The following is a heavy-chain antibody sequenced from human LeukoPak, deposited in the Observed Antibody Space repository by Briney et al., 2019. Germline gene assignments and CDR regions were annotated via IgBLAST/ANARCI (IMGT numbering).Heavy chain of an antibody. CDR3: ARDMQYYYDSSGYTDAFDI. Sequence: ASVKVSCKASGYTFTGYYMHWVRQAPGQGPEWMGWINPNSGGTNYAQKFQGRVTMTRDTSISTAYMELSRLRSDDTAVYYCARDMQYYYDSSGYTDAFDIWGQGTMVTVSS. D-gene: IGHD3-22*01. CDR1: GYTFTGYY. J-gene: IGHJ3*02. V-gene: IGHV1-2*02. CDR2: INPNSGGT.